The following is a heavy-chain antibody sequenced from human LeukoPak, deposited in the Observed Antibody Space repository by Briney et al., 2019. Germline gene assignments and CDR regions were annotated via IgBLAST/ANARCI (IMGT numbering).Heavy chain of an antibody. V-gene: IGHV1-8*01. D-gene: IGHD2-15*01. CDR2: MNPNSGNT. CDR3: ASGYCSGGSCYSRIYYYYGMDV. Sequence: ASVKVSCKASGYTFTSYDINWVRQATGQGLEWMGWMNPNSGNTGYAQKFQGRVTMTRNTSISTAYMELSSLRSEDTAVYYCASGYCSGGSCYSRIYYYYGMDVWGQGTTVTVSS. J-gene: IGHJ6*02. CDR1: GYTFTSYD.